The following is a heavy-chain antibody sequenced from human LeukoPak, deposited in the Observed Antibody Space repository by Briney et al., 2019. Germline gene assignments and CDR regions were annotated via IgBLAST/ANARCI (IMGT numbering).Heavy chain of an antibody. D-gene: IGHD2-2*01. V-gene: IGHV4-39*01. CDR1: GGSISSSSYY. Sequence: PSETLSLTCTVSGGSISSSSYYWGWIRQPPGKGLEWIGSIYYSGSTYYNPSLKSRVTISVDTPKNQFSLKLSSVTAADTAVYYCARHSRVPAAKFDYWGQGTLVTVSS. J-gene: IGHJ4*02. CDR2: IYYSGST. CDR3: ARHSRVPAAKFDY.